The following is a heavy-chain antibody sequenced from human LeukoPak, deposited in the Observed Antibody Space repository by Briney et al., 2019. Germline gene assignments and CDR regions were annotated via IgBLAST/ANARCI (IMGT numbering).Heavy chain of an antibody. CDR3: ARRIRFLEWPQEDAFDI. J-gene: IGHJ3*02. V-gene: IGHV4-39*07. D-gene: IGHD3-3*01. CDR2: VRYSGST. CDR1: GGSISSSSSY. Sequence: PSETLSLTCTVSGGSISSSSSYWGWIRQPPGKGLEWIGSVRYSGSTYYNPSLKSRVTISVDTSKNQFSLKLSSVTAADTAVYYCARRIRFLEWPQEDAFDIWGQGTMVTVSS.